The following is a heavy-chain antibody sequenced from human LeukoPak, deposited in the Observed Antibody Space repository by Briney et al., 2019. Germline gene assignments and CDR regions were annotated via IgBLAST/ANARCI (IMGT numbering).Heavy chain of an antibody. D-gene: IGHD6-13*01. CDR3: ARDLHRLEQQLQPGTYYYYGMDV. Sequence: ASVKVSCKASGYTFTSYGISWVRQAPGQGLEWMGWISAYNGNTNYAQKLQGRVTMTTDTSTSTAYMELRSLRSDDTAVYYCARDLHRLEQQLQPGTYYYYGMDVWGQGTTVTVSS. CDR1: GYTFTSYG. CDR2: ISAYNGNT. V-gene: IGHV1-18*01. J-gene: IGHJ6*02.